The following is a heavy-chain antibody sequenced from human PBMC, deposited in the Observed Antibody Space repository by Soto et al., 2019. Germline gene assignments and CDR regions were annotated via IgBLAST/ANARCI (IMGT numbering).Heavy chain of an antibody. V-gene: IGHV3-48*02. CDR3: TRLLKGSLVTA. CDR2: ISSNGDIT. Sequence: LVESWGGLVHPGESLRLSCEGSGFRFSDDSMNWVRQAPGKGLQWISYISSNGDITYYADSVKGRFTVSRDNANNALVLQMNSLRDDDTATYYCTRLLKGSLVTAWGQGARVTVSS. D-gene: IGHD2-21*02. J-gene: IGHJ4*02. CDR1: GFRFSDDS.